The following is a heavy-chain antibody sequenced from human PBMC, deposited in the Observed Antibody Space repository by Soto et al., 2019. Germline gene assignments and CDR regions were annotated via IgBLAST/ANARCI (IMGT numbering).Heavy chain of an antibody. CDR2: ISYDGSNK. CDR1: GFTFSSYG. CDR3: AKETYSGPLDY. J-gene: IGHJ4*02. V-gene: IGHV3-30*18. Sequence: QVQLVESGGGVVQPGRSLRLSCAASGFTFSSYGMHWVRQAPGKGLEWVAVISYDGSNKYYADSVKGRFTISRDNSKNMLYLQMSSMRAEDTAVYYCAKETYSGPLDYWGQGTLVTVSS. D-gene: IGHD2-15*01.